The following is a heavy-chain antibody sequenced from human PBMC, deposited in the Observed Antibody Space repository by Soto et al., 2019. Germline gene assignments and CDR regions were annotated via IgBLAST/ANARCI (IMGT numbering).Heavy chain of an antibody. V-gene: IGHV4-34*02. CDR1: GGSFSGYY. J-gene: IGHJ4*02. D-gene: IGHD2-2*01. CDR2: INHNGLT. CDR3: ARERMVPAGPLYYFDY. Sequence: QVQLQQWGAGLLKPAETLSLTCGVYGGSFSGYYWSCILQAPGKGLEWIGEINHNGLTNYAPSLKSRVTISVDMSKNQFSLRLTSVTAADTAVYYCARERMVPAGPLYYFDYWGQGTLVTVSS.